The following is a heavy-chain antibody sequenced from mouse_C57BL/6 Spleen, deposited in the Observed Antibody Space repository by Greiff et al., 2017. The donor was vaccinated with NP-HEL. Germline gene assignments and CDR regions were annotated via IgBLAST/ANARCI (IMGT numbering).Heavy chain of an antibody. V-gene: IGHV5-6*01. CDR3: ARKYGSSRPLDY. CDR1: GFTFSSYG. Sequence: EVKLMESGGDLVKPGGSLKLSCAASGFTFSSYGMSWVRQTPDKRLEWVATISSGGSYTYYPDSVKGRFTISRDNAKNTLYLQMSSLKSEDTAMYYCARKYGSSRPLDYWGQGTTLTVSS. D-gene: IGHD1-1*01. J-gene: IGHJ2*01. CDR2: ISSGGSYT.